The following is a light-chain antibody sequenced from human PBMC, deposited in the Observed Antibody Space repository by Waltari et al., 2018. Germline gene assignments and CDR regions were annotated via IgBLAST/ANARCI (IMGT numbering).Light chain of an antibody. Sequence: QSVLTQPPSASGSPGQSVTISCTGSSRDIGNYDYSAWYQQRPDKAPELMIYEVTKRPSGVPDRFSGSKSGNTASLTVSGLQAADEADYYCSSYAGSSVWVFGGGTKLTVV. CDR1: SRDIGNYDY. J-gene: IGLJ3*02. CDR2: EVT. CDR3: SSYAGSSVWV. V-gene: IGLV2-8*01.